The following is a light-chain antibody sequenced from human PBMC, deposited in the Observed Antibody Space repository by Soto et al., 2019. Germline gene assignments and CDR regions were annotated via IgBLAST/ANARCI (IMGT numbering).Light chain of an antibody. Sequence: QSVLTQPPSASGTPGQSVTISCSGSSSNIGSNAVYWYQQLPGTAPTLLIYSNNQRPSGVPDRFSGSKSGTSASLAISGLPSEDEADYYCAAWDVRMNDVVFGGGTKLTFL. CDR3: AAWDVRMNDVV. CDR2: SNN. J-gene: IGLJ2*01. CDR1: SSNIGSNA. V-gene: IGLV1-44*01.